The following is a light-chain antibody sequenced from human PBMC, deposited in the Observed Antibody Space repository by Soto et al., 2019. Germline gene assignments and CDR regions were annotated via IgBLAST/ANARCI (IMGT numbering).Light chain of an antibody. Sequence: EIVLTQSPATLSLSPGERATLSCRASQSVRTFLAWYQQKPGQAPRLLIYDASKRAPGIPDRFSGSGSGTDFSLTTSSLEPEDFAVYYCQQRSTWPPALSFGGGTKVEI. J-gene: IGKJ4*01. V-gene: IGKV3-11*01. CDR1: QSVRTF. CDR2: DAS. CDR3: QQRSTWPPALS.